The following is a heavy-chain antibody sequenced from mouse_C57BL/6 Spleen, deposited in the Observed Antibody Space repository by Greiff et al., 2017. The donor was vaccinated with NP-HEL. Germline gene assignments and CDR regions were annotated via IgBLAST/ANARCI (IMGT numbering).Heavy chain of an antibody. J-gene: IGHJ4*01. Sequence: EVQGVESGGGLVQPKGSLKLSCAASGFTFNTYAMHWVRQAPGKGLEWVARIRSKSSNYATYYADSVKDRFTISRDDSQSMLYRQMNNLKTEDTAMDYCVRDGGSYEAMDYWGQGTSVTVSS. CDR1: GFTFNTYA. CDR2: IRSKSSNYAT. V-gene: IGHV10-3*01. CDR3: VRDGGSYEAMDY. D-gene: IGHD1-1*02.